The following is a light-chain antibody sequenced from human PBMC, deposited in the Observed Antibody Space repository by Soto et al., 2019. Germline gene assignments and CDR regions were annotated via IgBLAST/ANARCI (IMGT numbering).Light chain of an antibody. V-gene: IGKV3D-20*02. CDR1: QSLNSYY. CDR3: QQRSYLFT. J-gene: IGKJ4*01. Sequence: EIVLTQSPGTLSLSPGERATLSCRASQSLNSYYLAWYQQKVGQAPRLLIYGASNRATGIPDRFSGSGSGTDFALTISRLEPEDFAVYYCQQRSYLFTFGGGTKVEIK. CDR2: GAS.